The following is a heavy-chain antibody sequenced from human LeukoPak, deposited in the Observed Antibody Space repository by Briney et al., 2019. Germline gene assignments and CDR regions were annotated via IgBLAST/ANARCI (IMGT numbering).Heavy chain of an antibody. Sequence: PSETLSLTCTVSGGSISSGSYYWSWIRQPAGKGLEWIGYIYYSGSTNYNPSLKSRVTISVDTSKNQFSLKLSSVTAADTAVYYCARAGDKIWDFDLWGRGTLVTVSS. CDR1: GGSISSGSYY. CDR3: ARAGDKIWDFDL. CDR2: IYYSGST. J-gene: IGHJ2*01. V-gene: IGHV4-61*10. D-gene: IGHD1-26*01.